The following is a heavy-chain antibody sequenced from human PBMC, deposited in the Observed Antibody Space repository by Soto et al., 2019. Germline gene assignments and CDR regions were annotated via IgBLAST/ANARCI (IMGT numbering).Heavy chain of an antibody. Sequence: QLQLQESGPGLVKPSETLSLTCTVSGGSISSSSYYWGWIRQPPGKGLEWIGSIYYSGSTYYNPAVKSRGTISVDTSKNQFSLELSSVTAAGTAVYYSARQGIAVAGMVGGRDYWGQGTLVTVSS. CDR2: IYYSGST. D-gene: IGHD6-19*01. J-gene: IGHJ4*02. CDR1: GGSISSSSYY. CDR3: ARQGIAVAGMVGGRDY. V-gene: IGHV4-39*01.